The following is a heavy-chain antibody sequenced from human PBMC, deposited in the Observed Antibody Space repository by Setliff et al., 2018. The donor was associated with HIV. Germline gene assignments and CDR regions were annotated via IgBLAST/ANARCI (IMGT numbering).Heavy chain of an antibody. D-gene: IGHD6-13*01. J-gene: IGHJ4*02. CDR3: ARAYSSRWDFDY. CDR1: GYTFTSYY. Sequence: ASVKVSCKASGYTFTSYYMHWVRQAPGQGLEWMGIINPGGGSTSYAQKFQGRVTMTSDTSTGTVYMELSSPKSEDTAVYYCARAYSSRWDFDYWGQGTLVTVSS. V-gene: IGHV1-46*01. CDR2: INPGGGST.